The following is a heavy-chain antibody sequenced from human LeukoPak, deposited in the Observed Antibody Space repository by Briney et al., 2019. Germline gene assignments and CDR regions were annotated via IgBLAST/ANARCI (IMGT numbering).Heavy chain of an antibody. D-gene: IGHD3-9*01. CDR2: IYHTGSP. CDR1: GGSISSDIYY. J-gene: IGHJ3*01. CDR3: ARGGHFDSLDYAFDV. V-gene: IGHV4-31*03. Sequence: PSETLSLTCTVSGGSISSDIYYWGWIRHHPEKGLEWIGYIYHTGSPYQNPSLKSRATLSADTYQNQFSLRLDSVTAADTAVYYCARGGHFDSLDYAFDVWGQGTMVTVSS.